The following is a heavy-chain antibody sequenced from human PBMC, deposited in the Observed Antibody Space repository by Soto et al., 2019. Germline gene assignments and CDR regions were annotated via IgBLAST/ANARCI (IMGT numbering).Heavy chain of an antibody. Sequence: VQLVESGGGLEKPGGSLRLSCGASGFTFSNAWMSWVRQAPGKGLEWVARIKSEVGTTDYAAPVKGRFTISRDDSKSTLFLQMNSLKIEDTAVYYCIADVPESVAYPVDYWGRGTLVTVSP. J-gene: IGHJ4*02. CDR1: GFTFSNAW. V-gene: IGHV3-15*01. CDR2: IKSEVGTT. CDR3: IADVPESVAYPVDY.